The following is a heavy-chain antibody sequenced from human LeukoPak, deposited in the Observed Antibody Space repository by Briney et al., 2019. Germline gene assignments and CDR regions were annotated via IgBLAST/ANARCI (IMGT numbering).Heavy chain of an antibody. CDR3: AKLGGHPLHNYYVGV. J-gene: IGHJ6*03. CDR1: GFTFSSYA. CDR2: ILDSGYST. Sequence: AGSLRLSCAASGFTFSSYATSWVRQAPGEWLEWVSGILDSGYSTYYANSVKGCFTMSRDNSNNTTYLQMNSLIAEDTCVYECAKLGGHPLHNYYVGVWGKGTTVAVSS. V-gene: IGHV3-23*01. D-gene: IGHD3-16*01.